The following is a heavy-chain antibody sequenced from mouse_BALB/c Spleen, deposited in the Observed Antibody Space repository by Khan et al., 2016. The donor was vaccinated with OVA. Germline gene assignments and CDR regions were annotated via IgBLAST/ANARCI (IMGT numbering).Heavy chain of an antibody. J-gene: IGHJ4*01. CDR3: ARVGYSGTMDY. CDR2: INTYTGEP. CDR1: GYTFTNYG. V-gene: IGHV9-3-1*01. D-gene: IGHD2-14*01. Sequence: QIQLVQSGPELKKPGETVKISCKASGYTFTNYGMNWVKQAPGKGLKWMGWINTYTGEPTYVDDFKGLFAFSLETFASTAYLLINNLKNENTAKYFDARVGYSGTMDYWGQGTSVTVSS.